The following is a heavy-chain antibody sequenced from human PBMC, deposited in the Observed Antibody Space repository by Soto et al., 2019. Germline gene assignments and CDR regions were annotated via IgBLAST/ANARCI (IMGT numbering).Heavy chain of an antibody. V-gene: IGHV3-48*01. CDR1: GFTFSSYS. J-gene: IGHJ4*02. CDR2: ISSSSSTI. CDR3: ARARAPTINPDIVVVPAAADFDY. Sequence: GESLKISCAASGFTFSSYSMNWVRQAPGKGLEWVSYISSSSSTIYYADSVKGRFTISRDNAKNSLYLQMNSLRAEDTAVYYCARARAPTINPDIVVVPAAADFDYWGQGTLVTVSS. D-gene: IGHD2-2*01.